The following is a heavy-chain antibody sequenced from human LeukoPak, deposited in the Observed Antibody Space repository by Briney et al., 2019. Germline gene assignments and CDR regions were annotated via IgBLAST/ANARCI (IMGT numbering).Heavy chain of an antibody. CDR3: AKEKYSSSYRHAFDI. CDR1: GFTLGDYA. CDR2: ISGSGGST. J-gene: IGHJ3*02. Sequence: GGSLRLSCTTSGFTLGDYAMSWVRQAPGKGLEWVSAISGSGGSTYYADSVKGRFTISRDNSKNTLYLQMNSLRAEDTAVYYCAKEKYSSSYRHAFDIWGQGTMVTVSS. V-gene: IGHV3-23*01. D-gene: IGHD6-13*01.